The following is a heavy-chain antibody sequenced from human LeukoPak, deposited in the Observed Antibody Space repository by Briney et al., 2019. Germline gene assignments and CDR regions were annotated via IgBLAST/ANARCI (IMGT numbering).Heavy chain of an antibody. CDR1: GYTFTGYY. Sequence: ASVKVSCKASGYTFTGYYMHRVRQATGQGLEWMGWMNPNSGNTGYAQKFQGRVTMTRNTSISTAYMELSSLRSEDTAVYYCARQVEEDGDAFDIWGQGTMVTVSS. J-gene: IGHJ3*02. CDR3: ARQVEEDGDAFDI. V-gene: IGHV1-8*02. D-gene: IGHD5-24*01. CDR2: MNPNSGNT.